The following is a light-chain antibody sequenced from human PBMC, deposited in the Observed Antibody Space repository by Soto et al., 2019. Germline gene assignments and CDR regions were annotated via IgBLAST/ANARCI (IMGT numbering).Light chain of an antibody. V-gene: IGKV3-20*01. CDR3: HKYGISALP. Sequence: DIVLTQSPGTLSLSPGERAILTCRASQRVTSSYLALYQQRPGQAPRLLMYAASSRPPGIPDRFSGSGSGTAFTLTISILERADFAVYYCHKYGISALPFVPGTKVVMK. J-gene: IGKJ3*01. CDR1: QRVTSSY. CDR2: AAS.